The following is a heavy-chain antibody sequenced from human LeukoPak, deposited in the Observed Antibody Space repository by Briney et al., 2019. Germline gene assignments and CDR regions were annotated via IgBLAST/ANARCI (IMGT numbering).Heavy chain of an antibody. V-gene: IGHV3-23*01. CDR1: GFTFSSYA. D-gene: IGHD3-3*01. Sequence: GGSLRLSCAASGFTFSSYAMSWVRQAPGKGLEWVSAISGSGGSTYYADSVKGRFTISRDNSKNTLYLQMNSLSAEDTAVYYCAKAPAYYDFWSGWFDYWGQGILVTVSS. J-gene: IGHJ4*02. CDR3: AKAPAYYDFWSGWFDY. CDR2: ISGSGGST.